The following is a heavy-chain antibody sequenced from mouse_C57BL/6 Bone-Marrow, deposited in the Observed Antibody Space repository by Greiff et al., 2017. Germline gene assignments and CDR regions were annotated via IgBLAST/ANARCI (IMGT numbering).Heavy chain of an antibody. D-gene: IGHD4-1*01. V-gene: IGHV3-6*01. CDR1: GYSITSGYY. CDR3: AALTDYYAMDY. CDR2: ISYDGSN. J-gene: IGHJ4*01. Sequence: EVQLQQSGPGLVKPSQSLSLTCSVTGYSITSGYYWNWIRQFPGNKLEWMGYISYDGSNNYNPSLKNRISITRDTSKNQLFLKLNSVTTEDTATYYCAALTDYYAMDYWGQGTSVTVSS.